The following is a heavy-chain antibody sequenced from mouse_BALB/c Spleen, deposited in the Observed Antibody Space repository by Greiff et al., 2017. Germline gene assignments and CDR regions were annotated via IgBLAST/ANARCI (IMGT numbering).Heavy chain of an antibody. J-gene: IGHJ1*01. D-gene: IGHD3-3*01. Sequence: VQLQQSDAELVKPGASVKISCKASGYTFTSYYMYWVKQRPGQGLEWIGGINPSNGGTNFNEKFKSKATLTVDKSSSTAYMQLSSLTSEDSAVYYCTAGTDFDVWGAGTTVTVSS. CDR2: INPSNGGT. CDR3: TAGTDFDV. CDR1: GYTFTSYY. V-gene: IGHV1S16*01.